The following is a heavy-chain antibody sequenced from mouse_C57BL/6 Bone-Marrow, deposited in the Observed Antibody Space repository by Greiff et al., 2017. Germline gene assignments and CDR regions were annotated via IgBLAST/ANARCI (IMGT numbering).Heavy chain of an antibody. V-gene: IGHV1-80*01. CDR1: GYAFSSYW. CDR3: ARSDDYGALFAY. J-gene: IGHJ3*01. D-gene: IGHD2-4*01. CDR2: IYPGDGDT. Sequence: VQLQQSGAELVKPGASVKISCKASGYAFSSYWMNWVKQRPGKGLEWIGQIYPGDGDTNYNGKFKGKATLTADKSSSTAYMQLSSLTSEDSAVYFCARSDDYGALFAYWGQGTLVTVSA.